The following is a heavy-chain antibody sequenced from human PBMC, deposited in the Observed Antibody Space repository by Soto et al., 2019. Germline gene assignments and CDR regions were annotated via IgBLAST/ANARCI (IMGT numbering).Heavy chain of an antibody. D-gene: IGHD6-13*01. J-gene: IGHJ4*02. CDR3: ARDELGIAAAGTIEDY. V-gene: IGHV1-46*03. CDR1: GYTFTSYY. Sequence: QVQLVQSGAEVKKPGASVKVSCKASGYTFTSYYMHWVRQAPGQGLEWMGIINPSGGSTSYAQKFQGRVTMPRDTSTSTVYLELSSLRSEDTAVYYCARDELGIAAAGTIEDYWGQGPLVTVSS. CDR2: INPSGGST.